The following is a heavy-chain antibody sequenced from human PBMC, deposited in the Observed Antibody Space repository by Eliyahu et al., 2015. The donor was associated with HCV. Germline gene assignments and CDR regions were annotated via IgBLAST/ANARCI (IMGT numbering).Heavy chain of an antibody. V-gene: IGHV3-21*01. CDR3: ARWYYDFWSGYYDYYGMDV. D-gene: IGHD3-3*01. CDR2: ISSSSSYI. Sequence: EVQLVESGGGLVKPGGSLRLSCAAXGFTFSSYSMNWVRQAPGKGLEWVSSISSSSSYIYYADSVKGRFTISRDNAKNSLYLQMNSLRAEDTAVYYCARWYYDFWSGYYDYYGMDVWGQGTTVTVSS. CDR1: GFTFSSYS. J-gene: IGHJ6*02.